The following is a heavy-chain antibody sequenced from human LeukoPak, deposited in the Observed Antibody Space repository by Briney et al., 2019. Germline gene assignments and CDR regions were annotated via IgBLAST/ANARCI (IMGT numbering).Heavy chain of an antibody. CDR2: ISSSSSYI. D-gene: IGHD3-3*01. Sequence: GGSLRLSCAASGFTFSSYSMNWVRQAPGKGLEWVSSISSSSSYIYYADSVKGRFTISRDNAKNSLYLQMNSLRAEDTAVYYCARGYGSGSPYYDFWSGPPAYYYYMDVRGKGTTVTVSS. V-gene: IGHV3-21*01. CDR3: ARGYGSGSPYYDFWSGPPAYYYYMDV. CDR1: GFTFSSYS. J-gene: IGHJ6*03.